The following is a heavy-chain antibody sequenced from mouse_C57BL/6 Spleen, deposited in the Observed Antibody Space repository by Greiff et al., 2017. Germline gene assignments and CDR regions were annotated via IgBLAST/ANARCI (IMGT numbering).Heavy chain of an antibody. J-gene: IGHJ2*01. V-gene: IGHV1-63*01. CDR2: IYPGGGYT. D-gene: IGHD1-1*01. CDR3: ARSGNDYGSRYYFDY. CDR1: GYTFTNYW. Sequence: VQLQESGAELVRPGTSVKMSCKASGYTFTNYWIGWAKQRPGHGLEWIGDIYPGGGYTNYNEKFKGKATLTADKSSSTAYMQFSSLTSEDSAIYYCARSGNDYGSRYYFDYWGQGTTLTVSS.